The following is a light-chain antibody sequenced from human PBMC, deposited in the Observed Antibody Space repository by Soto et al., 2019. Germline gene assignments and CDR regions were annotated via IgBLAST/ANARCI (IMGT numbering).Light chain of an antibody. J-gene: IGKJ1*01. V-gene: IGKV3-20*01. CDR3: QQYGSSPKT. CDR2: AAS. Sequence: EIVLTQSPGTLSLSPGEKGTLSCRASQSVISDYLAWYQQKPGQAPRLLIYAASTRATGIPDRFSGSGSETDFTLTMNRFKSEDFAVYYSQQYGSSPKTFGQGPKVDIK. CDR1: QSVISDY.